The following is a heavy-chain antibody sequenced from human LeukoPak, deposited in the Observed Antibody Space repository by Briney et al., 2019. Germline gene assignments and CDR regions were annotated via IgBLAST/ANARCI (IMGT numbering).Heavy chain of an antibody. V-gene: IGHV3-48*01. Sequence: GGSLRLSGAASGFTFSSYNMNWVRQAPGKGLEWVSYISSSSSTIYYADSVKGRFTISRDNAKNSLYPQMNSLRAEDTAVYYCARVSGWAYNWGQGTLVTVSS. CDR3: ARVSGWAYN. J-gene: IGHJ4*02. D-gene: IGHD3-16*01. CDR1: GFTFSSYN. CDR2: ISSSSSTI.